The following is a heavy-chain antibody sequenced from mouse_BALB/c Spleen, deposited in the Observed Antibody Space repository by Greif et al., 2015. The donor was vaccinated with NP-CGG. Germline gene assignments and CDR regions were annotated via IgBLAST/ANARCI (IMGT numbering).Heavy chain of an antibody. J-gene: IGHJ3*01. CDR1: GFSLTGYG. CDR2: IWGDGST. Sequence: VQLQQSGPGLVAPSQSLSITCTVSGFSLTGYGVNWVRQPPGKGLEGLGMIWGDGSTDYNSALKSRLSISKDNSKSQVFLKMNSLQTDDTARYYCAREDGYYWFAYWGQGTLVTVSA. V-gene: IGHV2-6-7*01. CDR3: AREDGYYWFAY. D-gene: IGHD2-3*01.